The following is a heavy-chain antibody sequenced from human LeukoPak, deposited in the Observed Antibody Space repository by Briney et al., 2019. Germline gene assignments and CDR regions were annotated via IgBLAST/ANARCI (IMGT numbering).Heavy chain of an antibody. CDR2: IKSKTDGGTT. CDR1: GFTFSNAW. J-gene: IGHJ4*02. D-gene: IGHD2-21*01. Sequence: GGSLRLSCAGSGFTFSNAWMTWVRQAPGKGLEWVGRIKSKTDGGTTDYAAPVEGRFTISRDDSKNTLYLQMNSLKTEDTAVYYCTTGRPTDYYFDYWGQGTLVTVSS. V-gene: IGHV3-15*01. CDR3: TTGRPTDYYFDY.